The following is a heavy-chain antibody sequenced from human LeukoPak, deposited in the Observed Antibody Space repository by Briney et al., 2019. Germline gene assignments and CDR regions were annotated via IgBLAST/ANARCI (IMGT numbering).Heavy chain of an antibody. Sequence: SETLSLTCTVSGYSISSGFYWGWIRQPPGKGLEWIGNIHYSGSTSYNPSLRSRVTISVDTSKNQFSLKLSSVTAADTAVYYCAGNYYGSGSYYSEDRYWGQGTLVTVSS. CDR3: AGNYYGSGSYYSEDRY. CDR2: IHYSGST. CDR1: GYSISSGFY. D-gene: IGHD3-10*01. V-gene: IGHV4-38-2*02. J-gene: IGHJ4*02.